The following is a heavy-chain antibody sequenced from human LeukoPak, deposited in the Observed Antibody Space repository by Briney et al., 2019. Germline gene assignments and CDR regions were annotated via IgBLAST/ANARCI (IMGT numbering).Heavy chain of an antibody. CDR1: GFTFSSYA. CDR2: ISYDGSNK. V-gene: IGHV3-30*04. Sequence: GGSLRLSCAASGFTFSSYAMHWVRQAPGKGLEWVAVISYDGSNKYYADSVKGRFTMPRDNSKNTLYLQMNSLRAEDTAVYYCARDGGFGDLDYWGQGTLVTVSS. CDR3: ARDGGFGDLDY. D-gene: IGHD3-10*01. J-gene: IGHJ4*02.